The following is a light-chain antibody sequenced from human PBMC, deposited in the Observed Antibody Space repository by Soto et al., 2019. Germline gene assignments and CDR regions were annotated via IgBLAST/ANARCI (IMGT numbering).Light chain of an antibody. J-gene: IGLJ3*02. CDR2: VNT. V-gene: IGLV1-40*01. Sequence: QSVLTQPPSVSGAPGQRVTISCTGSNSNIGAGYDVNWYQHFPGTAPKLLIYVNTNRPSGVPDRFSGSKSGSSTSLAIAGLRSEDESDYYCASWDDSLNGPVFGGGTKLTVL. CDR1: NSNIGAGYD. CDR3: ASWDDSLNGPV.